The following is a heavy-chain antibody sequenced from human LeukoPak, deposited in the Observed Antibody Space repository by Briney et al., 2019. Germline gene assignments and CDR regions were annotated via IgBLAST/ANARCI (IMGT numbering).Heavy chain of an antibody. CDR3: ARVRGVRGVAEFDY. Sequence: GASVKVSCKASGYTFTGYYMHWVRQAPGQGLEWMGWINPNSGGTNYAQKFQGRVTMTRDTSISTAYMELSRLRSDDTAVYYCARVRGVRGVAEFDYWGQGTLVTVSS. CDR2: INPNSGGT. D-gene: IGHD3-10*01. J-gene: IGHJ4*02. V-gene: IGHV1-2*02. CDR1: GYTFTGYY.